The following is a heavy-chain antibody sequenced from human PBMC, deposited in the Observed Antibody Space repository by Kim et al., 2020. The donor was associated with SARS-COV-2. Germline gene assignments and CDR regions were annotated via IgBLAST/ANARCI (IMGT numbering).Heavy chain of an antibody. D-gene: IGHD6-19*01. J-gene: IGHJ4*02. Sequence: GGSLRLSCAASGFTFSDYWMHWVRQDPGKGLVWVSRINPDGRSTTYADSVRGRFTISRDNAGNTLDLQMVSLRAEDTAVYYCARGSNGWDGIDYWGQGIQVTVPT. CDR1: GFTFSDYW. V-gene: IGHV3-74*01. CDR2: INPDGRST. CDR3: ARGSNGWDGIDY.